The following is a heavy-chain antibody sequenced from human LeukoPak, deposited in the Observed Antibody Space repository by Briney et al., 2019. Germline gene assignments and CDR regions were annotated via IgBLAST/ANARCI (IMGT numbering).Heavy chain of an antibody. D-gene: IGHD3-10*01. CDR3: ARWSGELFSFDY. CDR1: GFTFSGYA. V-gene: IGHV3-30-3*01. J-gene: IGHJ4*02. CDR2: VSFDGSNK. Sequence: GGSLRLSCAASGFTFSGYALHWVRQAPGKGLEWVALVSFDGSNKYYADSVRGRFTISRDTSKNTLYLQMNSLRADDTAVYYCARWSGELFSFDYWGQGTLVTVSS.